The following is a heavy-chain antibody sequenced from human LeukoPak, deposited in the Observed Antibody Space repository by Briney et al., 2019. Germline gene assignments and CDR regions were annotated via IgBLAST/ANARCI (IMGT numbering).Heavy chain of an antibody. V-gene: IGHV4-59*08. CDR1: GGSISSFY. Sequence: SETLSLTCTVSGGSISSFYWSWIRQPAGKGLEWIGYIYYSGSTNYNPSLKSRVTISVDTSKNQFSLKLNSVTAADTAVYYCARHLLLWFGEFGSTYAFDIWGQGTMVTVSS. D-gene: IGHD3-10*01. J-gene: IGHJ3*02. CDR3: ARHLLLWFGEFGSTYAFDI. CDR2: IYYSGST.